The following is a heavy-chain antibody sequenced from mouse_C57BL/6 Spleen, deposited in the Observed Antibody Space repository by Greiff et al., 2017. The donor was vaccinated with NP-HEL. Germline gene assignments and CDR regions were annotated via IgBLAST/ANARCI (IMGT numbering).Heavy chain of an antibody. CDR3: AREDGNFFAY. J-gene: IGHJ3*01. CDR1: GFTFSSYA. D-gene: IGHD2-1*01. Sequence: EVMLVESGGGLVKPGGSLKLSCAASGFTFSSYAMSWVRQTPEKRLEWVATISDGGSYTYYPDNVKGRFTISRDNAKNNLYLQMSHLKSEDTAMYYCAREDGNFFAYWGQGTLVTVSA. V-gene: IGHV5-4*01. CDR2: ISDGGSYT.